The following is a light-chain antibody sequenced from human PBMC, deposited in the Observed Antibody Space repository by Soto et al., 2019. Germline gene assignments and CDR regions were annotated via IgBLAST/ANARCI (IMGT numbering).Light chain of an antibody. CDR1: SSDVGSYNL. CDR2: EVI. J-gene: IGLJ2*01. CDR3: CSYAGSTSLV. Sequence: QSALTQPASVSGSPGQSITISCTGTSSDVGSYNLVSWYQQHPGKAPKVIIYEVIKQPSGVSNRFSGSKSGNTASLTISGLQAEDEAHYYCCSYAGSTSLVFGGGTKLTVL. V-gene: IGLV2-23*02.